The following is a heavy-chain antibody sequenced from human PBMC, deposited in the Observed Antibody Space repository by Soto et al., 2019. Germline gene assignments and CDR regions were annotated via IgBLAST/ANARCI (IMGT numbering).Heavy chain of an antibody. J-gene: IGHJ4*02. V-gene: IGHV3-30*18. CDR2: ISYDGSNK. D-gene: IGHD3-22*01. CDR3: AKESDSSGYYSHYYFDY. Sequence: PVGSLRLSCAASGFTFSSYGMHWVRQAPGKGLEWVAVISYDGSNKYYADSVKGRFTISRDNSKNTLYLQMNSLRAEDTAVYYCAKESDSSGYYSHYYFDYWGQGTLVTVSS. CDR1: GFTFSSYG.